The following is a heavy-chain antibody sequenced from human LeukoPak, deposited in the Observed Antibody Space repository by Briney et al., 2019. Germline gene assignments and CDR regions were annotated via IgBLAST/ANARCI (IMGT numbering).Heavy chain of an antibody. Sequence: SQTLSLTCDISGDTVSSNSATWIWIRQSSSRGLEWLGRTYYRSKWYSDYAKSVKSRITINSDTPKNQFSLQLNSVTPEDTAVYLCARQGTGGAVDFWGQGTLVTVSS. CDR2: TYYRSKWYS. CDR3: ARQGTGGAVDF. J-gene: IGHJ4*02. D-gene: IGHD3-16*01. V-gene: IGHV6-1*01. CDR1: GDTVSSNSAT.